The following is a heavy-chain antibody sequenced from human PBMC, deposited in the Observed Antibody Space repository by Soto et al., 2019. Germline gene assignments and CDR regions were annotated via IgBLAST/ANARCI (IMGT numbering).Heavy chain of an antibody. J-gene: IGHJ4*02. CDR3: ARGRYGDY. D-gene: IGHD1-1*01. V-gene: IGHV1-18*01. Sequence: QVHLVQSGAEVKKPGASVKVSCQGSGYAFTTYGITWVRQAPGQGLEWMGWISAHNGNTNYAQKLHGRVTVTRDTSTSTAYMELRRLRYDDTAVYYCARGRYGDYWGQGALVTVSS. CDR1: GYAFTTYG. CDR2: ISAHNGNT.